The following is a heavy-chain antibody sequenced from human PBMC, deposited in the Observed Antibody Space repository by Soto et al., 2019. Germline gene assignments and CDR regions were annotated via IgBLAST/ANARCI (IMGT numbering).Heavy chain of an antibody. D-gene: IGHD4-4*01. V-gene: IGHV3-11*01. CDR3: VRDPMTTRGYYYGLDV. CDR2: ISSDSSTR. CDR1: GFTFSDHY. Sequence: QVQLVESGGGLVKPGGSLRLSCATSGFTFSDHYMSWIRQAPGKGLEWVSYISSDSSTRYYADSVKGRFTMSRDNARKSVYLQMNSLRGEDTAVYYCVRDPMTTRGYYYGLDVWGQGATVIVSS. J-gene: IGHJ6*02.